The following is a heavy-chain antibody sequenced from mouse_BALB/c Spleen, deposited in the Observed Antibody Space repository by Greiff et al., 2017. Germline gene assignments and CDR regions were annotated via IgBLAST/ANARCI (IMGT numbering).Heavy chain of an antibody. Sequence: EVMLVESGGGLVKPGGSLKLSCAASGFTFSSYAMSWVRQSPEKRLEWVAEISSGGSYTYYPDTVTGRFTISRDNAKNTLYLEMSSLRSEDTAMYYCARPYYDYGGAWFAYWGQGTLVTVSA. D-gene: IGHD2-4*01. J-gene: IGHJ3*01. CDR2: ISSGGSYT. CDR1: GFTFSSYA. V-gene: IGHV5-9-4*01. CDR3: ARPYYDYGGAWFAY.